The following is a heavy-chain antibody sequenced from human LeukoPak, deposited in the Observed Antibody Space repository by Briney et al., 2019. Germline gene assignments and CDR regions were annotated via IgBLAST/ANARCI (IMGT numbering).Heavy chain of an antibody. Sequence: PGGSLRLSCAASGFTFSSYWMSWVRQAPGKGLEGVANIKQDGSEKYYVDSVKGRFTISRDNAKNSLYLQMNSLRAEDTAVYYCARGSGNARGHYYMDVWGKGTTVTVSS. CDR3: ARGSGNARGHYYMDV. CDR2: IKQDGSEK. CDR1: GFTFSSYW. D-gene: IGHD2-2*01. V-gene: IGHV3-7*01. J-gene: IGHJ6*03.